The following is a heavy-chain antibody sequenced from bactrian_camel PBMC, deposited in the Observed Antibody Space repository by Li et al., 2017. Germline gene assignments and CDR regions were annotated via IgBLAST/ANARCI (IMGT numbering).Heavy chain of an antibody. D-gene: IGHD1*01. V-gene: IGHV3S26*01. CDR3: AADSKLFLCFVGTSGYEYKF. CDR2: IDSDGIT. Sequence: HVQLVESGGGSVRAGGSLRLSCAASGLTYSSYCMGWFREAPGKEREGVAAIDSDGITSYADSVKGRFTITRDSAKNTLYLQMNNLKDEDTGTYYCAADSKLFLCFVGTSGYEYKFWGQGTQVTVS. J-gene: IGHJ4*01. CDR1: GLTYSSYC.